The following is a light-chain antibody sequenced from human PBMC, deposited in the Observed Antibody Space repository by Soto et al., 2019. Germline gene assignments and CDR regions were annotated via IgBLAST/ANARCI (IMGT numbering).Light chain of an antibody. CDR3: QNYNSVPYT. CDR1: HDINNF. CDR2: AAS. Sequence: EIQLTQSPSSLSASVGDRVTIACRASHDINNFLAWFQQRPGKVPELLMYAASSLKSGVPSRFSGSGSGTDFTLTIDGLQPEDFATYFCQNYNSVPYTLGQGTKLEIK. V-gene: IGKV1-27*01. J-gene: IGKJ2*01.